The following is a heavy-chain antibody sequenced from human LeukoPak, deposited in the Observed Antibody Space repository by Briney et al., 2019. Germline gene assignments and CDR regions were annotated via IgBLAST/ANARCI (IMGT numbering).Heavy chain of an antibody. CDR2: IYYSGST. CDR1: GGSISSYY. J-gene: IGHJ4*02. CDR3: AREGPGGYPFDY. V-gene: IGHV4-59*01. D-gene: IGHD3-22*01. Sequence: SETLSLTCTVSGGSISSYYWSWIRQPPGKGLEWIGYIYYSGSTNYNPSLKSRVTISVDTSKNQFSLKLSSVTAADTAVYYCAREGPGGYPFDYWGQGTLVTVFS.